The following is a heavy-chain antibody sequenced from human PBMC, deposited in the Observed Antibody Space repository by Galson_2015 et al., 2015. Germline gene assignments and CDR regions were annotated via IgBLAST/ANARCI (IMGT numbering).Heavy chain of an antibody. CDR1: GGSFSSYT. CDR2: IVPIPGIA. J-gene: IGHJ5*02. D-gene: IGHD3-10*01. V-gene: IGHV1-69*02. CDR3: ASLKSMVRGLITYNWFDP. Sequence: SGKVCCKASGGSFSSYTITWVRQAPGQGLEWMGRIVPIPGIATYAQKFQGRVTITADRSTSTAYMELSSLRSEDTAVYYCASLKSMVRGLITYNWFDPWGQGTLVTVSS.